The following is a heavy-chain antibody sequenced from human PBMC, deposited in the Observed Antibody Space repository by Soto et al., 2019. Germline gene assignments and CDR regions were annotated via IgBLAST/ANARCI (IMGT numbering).Heavy chain of an antibody. D-gene: IGHD6-19*01. CDR3: AKGGRQWLVTSDFNY. Sequence: VQLMESGGGVVQPGRSLRLSCAASGFTFSDYAMHWVRQAPGKGLEWVAVVSHDGRNTHYADSVKGRFTISRDSCKNTVSLEMTSLRAEDTAVYYFAKGGRQWLVTSDFNYWGQGALVTVSS. J-gene: IGHJ4*02. CDR2: VSHDGRNT. CDR1: GFTFSDYA. V-gene: IGHV3-30*18.